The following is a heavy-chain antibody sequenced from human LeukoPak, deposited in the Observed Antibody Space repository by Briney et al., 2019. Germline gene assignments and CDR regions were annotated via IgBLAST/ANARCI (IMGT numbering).Heavy chain of an antibody. CDR2: ISSNGGST. D-gene: IGHD3-22*01. Sequence: SGGSLRLSCAASGFSVGTNYMTWVRQAPGKGLEYVSVISSNGGSTYYANSVKGRFTISRDNSKNTLYLQMGSLRAEDMAVYYCARDTGSSGPIDYWGQGTLVTVSS. CDR3: ARDTGSSGPIDY. CDR1: GFSVGTNY. V-gene: IGHV3-64*01. J-gene: IGHJ4*02.